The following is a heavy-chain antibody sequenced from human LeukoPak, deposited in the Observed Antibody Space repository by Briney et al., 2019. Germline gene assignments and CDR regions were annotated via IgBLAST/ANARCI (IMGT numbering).Heavy chain of an antibody. CDR3: LRDLNY. Sequence: GGSLRLSCAASGFNFRDAAMTWVRQAPGKGLVWVSRIKSDGGTSYADSVKGRFTISRDNAKNTLYLQMNSLGTEDTAVYYCLRDLNYWGQGILVTVSS. D-gene: IGHD3-9*01. J-gene: IGHJ4*02. V-gene: IGHV3-74*01. CDR2: IKSDGGT. CDR1: GFNFRDAA.